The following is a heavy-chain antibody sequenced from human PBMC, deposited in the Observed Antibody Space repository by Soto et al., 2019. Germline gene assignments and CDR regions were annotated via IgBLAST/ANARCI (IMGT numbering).Heavy chain of an antibody. D-gene: IGHD5-18*01. Sequence: QLQLQESGPGLVKPSETLSLTCTVSGASISNSNYYWGWIRQPPGKRLEWIGTIYYSGNTYNNPSLRSRVTITIDTSKNHFCLSLRAVTAADTAVYSGAIPVLALTAMAFDTWGHGILVTVS. CDR2: IYYSGNT. CDR3: AIPVLALTAMAFDT. V-gene: IGHV4-39*02. J-gene: IGHJ4*01. CDR1: GASISNSNYY.